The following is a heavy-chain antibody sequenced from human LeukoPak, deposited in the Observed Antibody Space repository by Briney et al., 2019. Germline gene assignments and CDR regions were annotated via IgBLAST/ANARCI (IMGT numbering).Heavy chain of an antibody. CDR1: GYTFTGYY. CDR2: INPNSGGT. V-gene: IGHV1-2*02. CDR3: AGSPCGSTSCYIGYYYYYYMDV. D-gene: IGHD2-2*02. J-gene: IGHJ6*03. Sequence: ASVKVSCKASGYTFTGYYMYWVRQAPGQGLEWMGWINPNSGGTNYAQKFQGRVTMTRDTSISTAYMELSRLRSDDTAVYYCAGSPCGSTSCYIGYYYYYYMDVWGKGTTVTVSS.